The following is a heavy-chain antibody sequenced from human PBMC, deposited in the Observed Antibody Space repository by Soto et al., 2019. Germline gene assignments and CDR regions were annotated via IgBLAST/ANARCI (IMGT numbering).Heavy chain of an antibody. V-gene: IGHV4-61*01. CDR3: ARRTVAEHFDY. Sequence: PSETLSLTCTVSGGSVSSGNYYWSWIRQPPGKGLEWIGYIYYSGSTNYNPSLKSRVTISVDTSKNKFSLKLSSVTAADTAVYYCARRTVAEHFDYWGQGTLVTVSS. CDR2: IYYSGST. CDR1: GGSVSSGNYY. D-gene: IGHD4-17*01. J-gene: IGHJ4*02.